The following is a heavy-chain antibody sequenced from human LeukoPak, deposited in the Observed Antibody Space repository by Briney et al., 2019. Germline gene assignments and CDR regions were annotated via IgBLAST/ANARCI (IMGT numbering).Heavy chain of an antibody. Sequence: SETLSLTCTVSGGSISSYYWSWIRQPPGKGLEWIGDIYYSGSTNYNPSLQSRITISVDMSKNQFSLKLSSVPAADTAVYYCARLIPPYYFDYWGQGTLVTVSS. CDR3: ARLIPPYYFDY. CDR1: GGSISSYY. CDR2: IYYSGST. V-gene: IGHV4-59*08. D-gene: IGHD3-16*01. J-gene: IGHJ4*02.